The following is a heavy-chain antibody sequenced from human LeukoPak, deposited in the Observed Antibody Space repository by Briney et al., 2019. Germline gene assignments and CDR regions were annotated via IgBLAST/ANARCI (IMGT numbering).Heavy chain of an antibody. V-gene: IGHV4-59*01. CDR3: ARQSLSGSSLSYFDY. CDR2: IYDSGST. J-gene: IGHJ4*02. CDR1: GGSISGYY. Sequence: SETLSLTCTVSGGSISGYYWSWVRQPPGKGLEWIGNIYDSGSTNYNPSLKSRVTISIDTSKNQCSLKLSSVTAADTALYYCARQSLSGSSLSYFDYWGRGTLATVSS. D-gene: IGHD3-22*01.